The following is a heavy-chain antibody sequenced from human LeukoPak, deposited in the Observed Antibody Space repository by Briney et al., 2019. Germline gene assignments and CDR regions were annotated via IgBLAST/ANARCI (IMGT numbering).Heavy chain of an antibody. D-gene: IGHD3-3*01. Sequence: GGSLRLSCAASGFTFSSYEMNWVRQAPGKGLEWVSYISSSGSTIYYADSVKGRFTISRDNAENSLYLQMSSLRAEDTAVYYCARVDTLRFFNYWGQGTLVTVSS. CDR2: ISSSGSTI. J-gene: IGHJ4*02. V-gene: IGHV3-48*03. CDR1: GFTFSSYE. CDR3: ARVDTLRFFNY.